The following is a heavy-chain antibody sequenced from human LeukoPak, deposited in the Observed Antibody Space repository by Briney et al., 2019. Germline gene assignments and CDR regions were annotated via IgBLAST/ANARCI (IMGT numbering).Heavy chain of an antibody. CDR3: TTGIRGD. J-gene: IGHJ4*02. Sequence: GPLRLSCSASGLTVTNAWMNWVRQAPGEGLDWVGRIASKTDGGATDYAAPVKGRFTISRDDSKNTLNLQMYSLKTEDTAVYYCTTGIRGDWGQGTLVTVSS. CDR1: GLTVTNAW. CDR2: IASKTDGGAT. D-gene: IGHD3-10*01. V-gene: IGHV3-15*07.